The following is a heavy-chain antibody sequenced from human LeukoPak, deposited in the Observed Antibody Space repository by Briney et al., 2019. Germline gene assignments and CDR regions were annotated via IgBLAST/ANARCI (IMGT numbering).Heavy chain of an antibody. V-gene: IGHV4-59*11. CDR2: IYYSENS. CDR3: ARELEDCSAGSCYSGWFDP. CDR1: GDSISRHY. D-gene: IGHD2-15*01. Sequence: TTSETLSLTCTVTGDSISRHYWSWIRQPPGKGLEWIGYIYYSENSKYNSSLKSRVTMSLDTSKNQFSLKLNSVTAADTAVYYCARELEDCSAGSCYSGWFDPWGQGTLVTVSS. J-gene: IGHJ5*02.